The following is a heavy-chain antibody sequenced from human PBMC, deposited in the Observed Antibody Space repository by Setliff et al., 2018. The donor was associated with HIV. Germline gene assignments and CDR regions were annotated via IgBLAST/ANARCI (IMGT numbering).Heavy chain of an antibody. CDR1: GGSISSYY. D-gene: IGHD3-10*01. CDR3: ARLVVTARGIRYAFDV. Sequence: SETLSLTCTVSGGSISSYYWSWIRQSPGKGLEWIGYIDTSGTANYNPSLQSRVTISLDMSRNQVSLRLSSVTAADTAIYYCARLVVTARGIRYAFDVWGQGAMVTVSS. CDR2: IDTSGTA. J-gene: IGHJ3*01. V-gene: IGHV4-4*09.